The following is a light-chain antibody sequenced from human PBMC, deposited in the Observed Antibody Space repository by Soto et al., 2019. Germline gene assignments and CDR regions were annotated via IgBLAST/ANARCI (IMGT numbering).Light chain of an antibody. V-gene: IGKV1-5*01. CDR2: DVS. CDR1: QSIGDS. CDR3: QQYNGYCRK. Sequence: DIQMTQSPSTLSASVGDRVTITCRATQSIGDSSAWYQQKPGKDPYLLISDVSSLARGVPSRFSGSGSRTEFTLTISSMQPDDFATFYCQQYNGYCRKFGQGTKVDIK. J-gene: IGKJ1*01.